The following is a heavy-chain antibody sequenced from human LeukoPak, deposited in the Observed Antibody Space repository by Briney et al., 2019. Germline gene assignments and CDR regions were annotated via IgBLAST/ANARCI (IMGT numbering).Heavy chain of an antibody. CDR3: ARHLDYYGSGTYEY. D-gene: IGHD3-10*01. Sequence: SETLSLTCTVSGGSISSYYWSXIRQPPGKGLEWIGYIHSSGYTNYNPSLKSRVTMSIDTSKNQFSLKLSSVTAADTAVYYCARHLDYYGSGTYEYWGQGTLVTVSS. J-gene: IGHJ4*02. CDR2: IHSSGYT. CDR1: GGSISSYY. V-gene: IGHV4-59*08.